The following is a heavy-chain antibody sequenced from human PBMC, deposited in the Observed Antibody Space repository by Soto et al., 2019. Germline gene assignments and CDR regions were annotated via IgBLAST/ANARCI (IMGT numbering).Heavy chain of an antibody. V-gene: IGHV1-69*13. Sequence: ASVKVSCKASGGTFSSYAISWVRQAPGQGLEWMGGIIPIFGTANYAQKFQGRVTITADESTSTAYMELSSLRSEDTAVYYCARDILHGKDYYYGMDVWGQGTTVTVSS. CDR1: GGTFSSYA. CDR2: IIPIFGTA. J-gene: IGHJ6*02. CDR3: ARDILHGKDYYYGMDV. D-gene: IGHD2-15*01.